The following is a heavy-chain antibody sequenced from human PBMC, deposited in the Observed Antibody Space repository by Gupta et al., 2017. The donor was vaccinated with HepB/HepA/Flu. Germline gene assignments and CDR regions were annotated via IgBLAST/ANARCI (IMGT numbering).Heavy chain of an antibody. D-gene: IGHD2-2*01. CDR2: IYYSGST. Sequence: QLQLQESGPGLVKPSETLSLTCTVSGCSISSSSYYWGWIRQPPGKGLEWIGSIYYSGSTYYNPSLKSRVTISVDTSKNQFSLKLSSVTAADTAVYYCARQCCSSTSHYYYYYMDVWGKGTTVTVSS. CDR1: GCSISSSSYY. J-gene: IGHJ6*03. CDR3: ARQCCSSTSHYYYYYMDV. V-gene: IGHV4-39*01.